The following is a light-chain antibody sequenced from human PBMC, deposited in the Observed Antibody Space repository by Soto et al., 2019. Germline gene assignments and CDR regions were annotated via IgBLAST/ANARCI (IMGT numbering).Light chain of an antibody. J-gene: IGKJ5*01. CDR1: QSISSW. CDR2: DAY. CDR3: QQYNSYPIT. Sequence: DIPMTQSPSTLSASVGDRVTITCRASQSISSWLAWYQQKPGKAPKLLIYDAYSLESGVPSRFSGSGSGTEFTLTISSLQPDDFATYYCQQYNSYPITFGQGKRLQIK. V-gene: IGKV1-5*01.